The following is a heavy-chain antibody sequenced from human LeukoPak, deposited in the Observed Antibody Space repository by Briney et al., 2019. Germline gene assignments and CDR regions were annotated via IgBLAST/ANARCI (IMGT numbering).Heavy chain of an antibody. CDR3: ARANSGGRGSCYSCYYFDY. D-gene: IGHD2-15*01. J-gene: IGHJ4*02. CDR1: GFSFDDYG. CDR2: ISSSSSYI. V-gene: IGHV3-21*01. Sequence: GGSLRLSCAASGFSFDDYGMSWVRQAPGKGLEWVSSISSSSSYIYYADSVKGRFTISRDNAKNSLYLQMNSLRAEDTAVHYCARANSGGRGSCYSCYYFDYWGQGTLVTVSS.